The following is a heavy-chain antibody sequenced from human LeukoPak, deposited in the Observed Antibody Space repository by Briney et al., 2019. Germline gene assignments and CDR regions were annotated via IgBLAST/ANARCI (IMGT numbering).Heavy chain of an antibody. Sequence: SETLSLTCAVSGGSISSSNWWSWIRQPPGKGLEWIGEINHSGSTNYNPSLKSRVTISIDTSKNQFSLRLSSVTAADTAVYYCARGYKPAPPFPIVVVIREEYYFDYWGQGTLVTVSS. CDR2: INHSGST. CDR3: ARGYKPAPPFPIVVVIREEYYFDY. D-gene: IGHD2-21*01. CDR1: GGSISSSNW. V-gene: IGHV4-4*02. J-gene: IGHJ4*02.